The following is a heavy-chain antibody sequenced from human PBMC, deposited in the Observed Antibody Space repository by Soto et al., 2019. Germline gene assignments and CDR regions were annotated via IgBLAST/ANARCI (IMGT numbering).Heavy chain of an antibody. D-gene: IGHD2-15*01. CDR1: GLPFSSHV. V-gene: IGHV3-23*01. Sequence: EVQLLESGGDLVQPGGSLRLSCGASGLPFSSHVMNWVRQAPGKGLEWVSRIGGNGGITFYSASVKGRFVISRITTKNTMYSQMKRLKGEDTDVSFCAKGGGHWYFDLWGRGTMVTVSS. J-gene: IGHJ2*01. CDR3: AKGGGHWYFDL. CDR2: IGGNGGIT.